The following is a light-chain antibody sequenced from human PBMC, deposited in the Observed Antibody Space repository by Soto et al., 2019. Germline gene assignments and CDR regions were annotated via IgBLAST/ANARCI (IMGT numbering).Light chain of an antibody. J-gene: IGKJ1*01. V-gene: IGKV3-11*01. Sequence: EIVLIQSPATLSLSPGERATLSCRASQSVGSYLAWYQHKPGQAPRLLISDASNRATGIPARFSGSGSETDFTLTISSLEPEDSAVYYCQQYGSSPGTFGQGTKVDIK. CDR1: QSVGSY. CDR3: QQYGSSPGT. CDR2: DAS.